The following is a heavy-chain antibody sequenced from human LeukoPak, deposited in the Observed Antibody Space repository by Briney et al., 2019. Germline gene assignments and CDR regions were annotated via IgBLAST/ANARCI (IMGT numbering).Heavy chain of an antibody. J-gene: IGHJ4*02. CDR2: MNQDGGRK. Sequence: PGGSLRLSCVASGFTFSSSWMSWVRQGPGKGPEWVANMNQDGGRKYYVDSVKGRFTISRDNAKNSLFLQMNGLRDEDTAVYYCTRDSQGSGTYSTDHWGQGTPVTVSS. V-gene: IGHV3-7*03. D-gene: IGHD3-10*01. CDR1: GFTFSSSW. CDR3: TRDSQGSGTYSTDH.